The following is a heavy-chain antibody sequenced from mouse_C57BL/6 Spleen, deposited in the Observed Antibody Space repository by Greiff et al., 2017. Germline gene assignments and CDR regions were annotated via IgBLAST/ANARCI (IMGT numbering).Heavy chain of an antibody. V-gene: IGHV1-78*01. CDR2: IYPRDGSA. CDR1: GYTFTDHT. J-gene: IGHJ4*01. CDR3: ARYRTAGAMDY. Sequence: QVQLQQSDAELVKPGASVKISCKVSGYTFTDHTIHWMKQRPEQGLEWIGYIYPRDGSAKYNEKFKGKATLTADKSSSPAYMQLNRLTSEDSAVYFCARYRTAGAMDYWGQGTSVTVSS. D-gene: IGHD1-2*01.